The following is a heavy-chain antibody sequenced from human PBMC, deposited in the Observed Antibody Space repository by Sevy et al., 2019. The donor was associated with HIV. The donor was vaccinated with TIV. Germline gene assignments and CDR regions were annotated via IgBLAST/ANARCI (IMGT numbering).Heavy chain of an antibody. Sequence: GGSLRLSCAASGFTFSSYSMNWVRQAPGKGLEWVSYISSSSSTIYYADSVKGRFTISRDNAKNSLYLQMNSLRDEYTAVYYWATYYYDSRGYFDYWGQGTLVTVSS. V-gene: IGHV3-48*02. CDR3: ATYYYDSRGYFDY. J-gene: IGHJ4*02. CDR1: GFTFSSYS. CDR2: ISSSSSTI. D-gene: IGHD3-22*01.